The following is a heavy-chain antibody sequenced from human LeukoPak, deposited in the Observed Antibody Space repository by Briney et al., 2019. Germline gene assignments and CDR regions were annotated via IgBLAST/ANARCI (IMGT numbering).Heavy chain of an antibody. J-gene: IGHJ4*02. D-gene: IGHD5-12*01. V-gene: IGHV3-7*05. CDR3: AKGSRGGYDSHFDY. CDR2: LRPDGSDK. Sequence: PGGSLRLSCTGSGFTFSDYWMTWARQAPGKGLEWVANLRPDGSDKYYVDSVKGRFTISRDDSKNALYLQMNSLRADDAAVYYCAKGSRGGYDSHFDYWGRGALVTVSS. CDR1: GFTFSDYW.